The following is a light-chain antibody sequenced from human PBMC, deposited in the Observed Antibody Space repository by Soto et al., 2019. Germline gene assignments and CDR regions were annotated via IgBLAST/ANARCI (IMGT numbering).Light chain of an antibody. CDR3: QQRSNWLLT. CDR1: QSVSSY. V-gene: IGKV3-11*01. Sequence: EIVLTQSPATLSLSPGERATLSCRASQSVSSYLAWFQQKPGQAPRLLIYDTSNRATGIPARFSGSGSGTDFTLTISSLEPEDFAGYYCQQRSNWLLTFGGGTQVEIK. J-gene: IGKJ4*01. CDR2: DTS.